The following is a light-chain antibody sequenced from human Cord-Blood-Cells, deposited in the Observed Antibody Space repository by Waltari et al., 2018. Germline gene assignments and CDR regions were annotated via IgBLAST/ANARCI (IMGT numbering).Light chain of an antibody. CDR1: SSDVGGYHV. Sequence: QSALNQPRSVSGSPCQSVTIACPGTSSDVGGYHVVSWYQQHPGKAPKLMIYDVSKRPSGVPDRFSGSKSGNTASLTISGLQAEDEADYYCCSYAGSYTYVFGTGTKVTVL. J-gene: IGLJ1*01. CDR2: DVS. V-gene: IGLV2-11*01. CDR3: CSYAGSYTYV.